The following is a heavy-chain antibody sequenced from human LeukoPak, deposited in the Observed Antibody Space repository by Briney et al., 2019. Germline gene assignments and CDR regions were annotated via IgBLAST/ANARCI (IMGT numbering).Heavy chain of an antibody. V-gene: IGHV3-15*01. CDR3: TTQTTVTTDY. CDR2: IKSRTYGGTT. CDR1: GFTFSNAW. Sequence: GGSLRLSCAASGFTFSNAWMSWVWQPPGKGLGWDGRIKSRTYGGTTDYAAPVNGRFTISRDDSKNTLYLQMNSLKPEDTAVYYCTTQTTVTTDYWAREPWSPSPQ. D-gene: IGHD4-17*01. J-gene: IGHJ4*02.